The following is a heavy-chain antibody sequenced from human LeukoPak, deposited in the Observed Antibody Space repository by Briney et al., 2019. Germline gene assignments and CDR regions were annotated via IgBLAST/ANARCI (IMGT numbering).Heavy chain of an antibody. CDR3: ARRPYYYGPRGLYFQH. Sequence: PSETLSLTCAVYGGSFSGYYWSWIRQPPGKGLEWIGEINHSGSTNYNPSLKSRVTISVDTSKNQFSLKLSSVTAADTAVYYCARRPYYYGPRGLYFQHWGQGTLVTVSS. D-gene: IGHD3-10*01. CDR1: GGSFSGYY. V-gene: IGHV4-34*01. J-gene: IGHJ1*01. CDR2: INHSGST.